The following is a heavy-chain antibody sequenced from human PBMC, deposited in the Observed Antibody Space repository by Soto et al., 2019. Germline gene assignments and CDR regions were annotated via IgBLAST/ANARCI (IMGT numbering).Heavy chain of an antibody. J-gene: IGHJ4*02. CDR2: IYYSGST. CDR3: AREAGGLDY. D-gene: IGHD2-15*01. V-gene: IGHV4-61*01. CDR1: GGSVSSGSYY. Sequence: QVQLQESGPGLVKPSETLSLTCTVSGGSVSSGSYYWSWIRQPPGKGLEWIGYIYYSGSTNYNPSLKSRVTISVDTSKNQFSLKLSSVTDADTAVYYCAREAGGLDYWGQGTLVTVSS.